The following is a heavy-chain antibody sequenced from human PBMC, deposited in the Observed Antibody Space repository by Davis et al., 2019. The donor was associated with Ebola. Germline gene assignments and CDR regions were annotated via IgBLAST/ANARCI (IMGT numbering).Heavy chain of an antibody. V-gene: IGHV3-30-3*01. CDR3: AKDWADAFDI. CDR1: GFTFSSYA. J-gene: IGHJ3*02. D-gene: IGHD3-16*01. CDR2: ISYDGNKK. Sequence: PGGSLRLSCAASGFTFSSYAIDWVRQAPGKGLEWVAVISYDGNKKYYADSVKGRFTISRDNSKNTLYLQMNSLRAEDTAVYYCAKDWADAFDIWGQGTMVTVSS.